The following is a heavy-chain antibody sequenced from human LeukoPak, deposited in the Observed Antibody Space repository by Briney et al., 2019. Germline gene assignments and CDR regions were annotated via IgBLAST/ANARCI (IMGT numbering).Heavy chain of an antibody. J-gene: IGHJ4*02. D-gene: IGHD3-22*01. CDR3: AREGYYYDNSGYYDY. Sequence: EASVKVSCKASGGTFSSYAISWVRQAPGQGLEWMGGIIPIFGTANYAQKFQGRVTITADKSTSTAYMELSSLRSDDTALYYCAREGYYYDNSGYYDYWGQGTLVTVSS. V-gene: IGHV1-69*06. CDR2: IIPIFGTA. CDR1: GGTFSSYA.